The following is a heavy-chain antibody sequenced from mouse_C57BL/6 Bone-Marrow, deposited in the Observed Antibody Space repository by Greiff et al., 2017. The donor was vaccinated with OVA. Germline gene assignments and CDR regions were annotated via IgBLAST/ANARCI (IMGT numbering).Heavy chain of an antibody. V-gene: IGHV1-15*01. CDR3: TRKPVVATYWYFDV. J-gene: IGHJ1*03. CDR2: IDPETGGT. CDR1: GYTFTDYE. D-gene: IGHD1-1*01. Sequence: QVHVKQSGAELVRPGASVTLSCKASGYTFTDYEMHWVKQTPVHGLEWIGAIDPETGGTAYNQKFKGKAILTADKSSSTAYMELRSLTSEDSAVYYCTRKPVVATYWYFDVWGTGTTVTVSS.